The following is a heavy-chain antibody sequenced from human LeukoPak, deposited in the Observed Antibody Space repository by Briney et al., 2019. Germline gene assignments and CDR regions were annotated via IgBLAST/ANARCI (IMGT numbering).Heavy chain of an antibody. CDR2: IYYSGST. CDR1: GGSISSSSYY. Sequence: PSETLSLTCIVSGGSISSSSYYWGWIRQPPGKGLECIGSIYYSGSTYYNPSLKSRVTISVDKSKNQFSLKLSSVTAADTAVYYCARGAYYDFWSGIYYYYYMDVWGKGTTVTVSS. D-gene: IGHD3-3*01. CDR3: ARGAYYDFWSGIYYYYYMDV. V-gene: IGHV4-39*07. J-gene: IGHJ6*03.